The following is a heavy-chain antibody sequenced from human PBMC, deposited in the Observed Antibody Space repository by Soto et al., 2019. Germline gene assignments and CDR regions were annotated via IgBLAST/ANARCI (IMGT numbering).Heavy chain of an antibody. Sequence: PGGSLRLSCAASGFTFTSYTMNWVRQAPGKGLEWVSSITTSSSYRYYSGSVEGRFTISRDNAKNSLFLQMNSLRAEDTAVYYCVRGEVPADWGQGTLVTVSS. D-gene: IGHD1-26*01. V-gene: IGHV3-21*01. J-gene: IGHJ4*02. CDR2: ITTSSSYR. CDR1: GFTFTSYT. CDR3: VRGEVPAD.